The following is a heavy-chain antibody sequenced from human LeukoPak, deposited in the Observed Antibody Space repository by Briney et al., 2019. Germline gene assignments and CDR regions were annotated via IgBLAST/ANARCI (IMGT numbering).Heavy chain of an antibody. CDR1: GGSISSGGYY. CDR2: IYYSGST. Sequence: SETLSLTCTVSGGSISSGGYYWSWIRQHPGKGLEWIGYIYYSGSTYYNPSLKSRVTISVDTSKNQFSLKLSSVTAADTAVYYCARVGARRSSSNFDYWGQGTLVTVSS. V-gene: IGHV4-31*03. CDR3: ARVGARRSSSNFDY. D-gene: IGHD6-13*01. J-gene: IGHJ4*02.